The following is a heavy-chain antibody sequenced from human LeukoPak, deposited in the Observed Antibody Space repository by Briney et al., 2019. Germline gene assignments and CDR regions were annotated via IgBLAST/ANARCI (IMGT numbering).Heavy chain of an antibody. D-gene: IGHD3-3*01. Sequence: PSETLSLTCTVSGGSISSSSYSWGWIRQPPGKGLEWIGSIYYSGTTYYNPSLKSRVTISVDTSKIQFSLKLSSVAATDTAVYFCARLRFDFWSGYTHPYFGYWGQGTLVTVSS. CDR1: GGSISSSSYS. CDR2: IYYSGTT. J-gene: IGHJ4*02. CDR3: ARLRFDFWSGYTHPYFGY. V-gene: IGHV4-39*01.